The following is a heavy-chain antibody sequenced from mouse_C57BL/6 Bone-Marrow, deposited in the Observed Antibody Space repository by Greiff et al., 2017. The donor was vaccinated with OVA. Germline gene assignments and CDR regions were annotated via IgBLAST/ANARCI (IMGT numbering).Heavy chain of an antibody. CDR2: ISSGGSYT. CDR1: GFTFSSYG. CDR3: ARYHYGSSYFDY. J-gene: IGHJ2*01. D-gene: IGHD1-1*01. V-gene: IGHV5-6*01. Sequence: EVQLVESGGDLVKPGGSLKLSCAASGFTFSSYGMSWVRQTPDKRLEWVATISSGGSYTYYPDSVKGRFTISRDNAKNTLYLQMSSLKSEDTAMYYCARYHYGSSYFDYWGQGTTLTVSS.